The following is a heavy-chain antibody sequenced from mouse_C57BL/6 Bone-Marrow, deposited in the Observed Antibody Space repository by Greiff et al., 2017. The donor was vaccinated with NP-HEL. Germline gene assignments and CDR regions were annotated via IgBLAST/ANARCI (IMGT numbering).Heavy chain of an antibody. CDR2: IYPGDGDT. D-gene: IGHD2-4*01. Sequence: VQLQQSGAELVKPGASVKISCKASGYAFSSYWMNWVKQRPGKGLEWIGQIYPGDGDTNYNGKFKGKATLTADKSSSTAYMQLSSLTSEDSAVYFCARSGIDYDYGYYAMDYWGQGTSVTVSS. CDR3: ARSGIDYDYGYYAMDY. V-gene: IGHV1-80*01. CDR1: GYAFSSYW. J-gene: IGHJ4*01.